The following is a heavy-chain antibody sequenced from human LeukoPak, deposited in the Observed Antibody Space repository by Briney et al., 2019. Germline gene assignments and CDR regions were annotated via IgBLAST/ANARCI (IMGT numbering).Heavy chain of an antibody. CDR2: IGTSDTDI. CDR1: GFTLTTYS. J-gene: IGHJ4*02. Sequence: PGGSLRLSCAASGFTLTTYSLNWVRQAPGQGLEWVSFIGTSDTDIHYADSVKGRFTISRDNAKNSLYLQMNSLRAEDTAVYYCARGYYGQGDYFDYWGQGTLVTVSS. V-gene: IGHV3-21*01. D-gene: IGHD3-10*01. CDR3: ARGYYGQGDYFDY.